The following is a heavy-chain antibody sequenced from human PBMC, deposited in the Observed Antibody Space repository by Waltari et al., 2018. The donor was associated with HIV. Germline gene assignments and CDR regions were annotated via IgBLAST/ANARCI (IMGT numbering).Heavy chain of an antibody. Sequence: QLQLQESGPGLVKPSETLSLTCTVSGGSISSRSPYWGWIRQPPGKGLEWIGSIYYSGSTYYNPSLKSRVTISVDTSKNQFSLKLSSVTAADTAVYYCARQGYYYDSSGYYTGAFDIWGQGTVVTVSS. D-gene: IGHD3-22*01. J-gene: IGHJ3*02. CDR2: IYYSGST. CDR1: GGSISSRSPY. V-gene: IGHV4-39*01. CDR3: ARQGYYYDSSGYYTGAFDI.